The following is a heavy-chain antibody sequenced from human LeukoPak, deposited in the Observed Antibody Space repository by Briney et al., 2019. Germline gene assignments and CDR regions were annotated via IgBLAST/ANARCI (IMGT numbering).Heavy chain of an antibody. V-gene: IGHV3-9*01. CDR1: GFTFDDYA. CDR3: AKEALRYFDWLLSPGFDY. Sequence: GGSLRLSCAASGFTFDDYAMHWVRQAPGKGLEWVSGISWNSGSIGYADSVKGRFTISRDNAKNSLYLQMNSLRAEDTALYYCAKEALRYFDWLLSPGFDYWGQGTLVTVSS. J-gene: IGHJ4*02. D-gene: IGHD3-9*01. CDR2: ISWNSGSI.